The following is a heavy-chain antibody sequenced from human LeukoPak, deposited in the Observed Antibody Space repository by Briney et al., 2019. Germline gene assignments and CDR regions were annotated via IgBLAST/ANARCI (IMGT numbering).Heavy chain of an antibody. D-gene: IGHD4-17*01. CDR3: ASNGDYDAFDI. Sequence: PGGSLRHSCASSRVTFSNYWIHWVRQAPGKGLVWVSRIHRFGSSTRYAHSVWGRFTISRDNDRNTLYLQMNSLRAEDTAVYYCASNGDYDAFDIWGQGTMVTVSS. CDR1: RVTFSNYW. V-gene: IGHV3-74*01. J-gene: IGHJ3*02. CDR2: IHRFGSST.